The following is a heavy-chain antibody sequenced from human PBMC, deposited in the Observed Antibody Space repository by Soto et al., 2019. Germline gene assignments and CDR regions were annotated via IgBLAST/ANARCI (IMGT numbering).Heavy chain of an antibody. Sequence: VVSLRLSCAASGFTFSSYAMSWVRQAPGKGLEWVSTISNSGETKDYADSARDRFTISRDNSKNTVYLQMNSLTAGDTAVYYCANDAVRNYPREAFDYCGRGSLLTVYS. CDR2: ISNSGETK. J-gene: IGHJ4*02. CDR3: ANDAVRNYPREAFDY. D-gene: IGHD1-7*01. V-gene: IGHV3-23*01. CDR1: GFTFSSYA.